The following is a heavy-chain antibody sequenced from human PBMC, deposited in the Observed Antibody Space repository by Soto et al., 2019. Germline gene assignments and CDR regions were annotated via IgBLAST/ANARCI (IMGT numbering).Heavy chain of an antibody. J-gene: IGHJ4*02. V-gene: IGHV4-39*01. Sequence: QLQLQESGPGLVKPSETLSLTCTFSGGSISSSSYYWGWIRQPPGKGLEWIGSIYYSGGTYYNPSLKSRVTISVDTSKNQFSLMVNSVTAADTAGYYCARLETGSYAGDYWGQGTLVTVSS. CDR1: GGSISSSSYY. CDR2: IYYSGGT. CDR3: ARLETGSYAGDY. D-gene: IGHD1-26*01.